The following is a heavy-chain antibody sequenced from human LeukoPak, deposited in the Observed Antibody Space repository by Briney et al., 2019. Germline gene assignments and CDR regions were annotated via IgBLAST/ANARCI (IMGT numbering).Heavy chain of an antibody. D-gene: IGHD2-2*02. CDR3: AKASRRHCGSSSCYTLDY. CDR2: ISGSGGTT. V-gene: IGHV3-23*01. J-gene: IGHJ4*02. Sequence: GSLRLSCAASEFTFNSYGMSWVRQAPGKGLEWVSAISGSGGTTYYADSVKGRFTISRDNSNNTLYLQMNSLSAEDTAVYYCAKASRRHCGSSSCYTLDYWGQGTLVTVSS. CDR1: EFTFNSYG.